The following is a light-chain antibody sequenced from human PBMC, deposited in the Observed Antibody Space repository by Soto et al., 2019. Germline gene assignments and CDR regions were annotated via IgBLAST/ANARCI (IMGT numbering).Light chain of an antibody. CDR1: SSDVGGYNY. V-gene: IGLV2-8*01. CDR2: GVD. CDR3: ISYAGINPA. Sequence: QSALTQPPSASGSLGQSVAISCTGSSSDVGGYNYVSWYQQHPGKAPKLIIYGVDQRPSGVPDRFSGSKYGNTASLTVSVLQAEDEADYYCISYAGINPAFGGGTKVTVL. J-gene: IGLJ2*01.